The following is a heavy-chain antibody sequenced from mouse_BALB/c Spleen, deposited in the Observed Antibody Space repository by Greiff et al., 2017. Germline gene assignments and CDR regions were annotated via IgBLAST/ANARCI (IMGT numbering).Heavy chain of an antibody. CDR2: ISSGSSTI. J-gene: IGHJ4*01. CDR3: ARLDGNYAYYYAMDY. Sequence: EVMLVESGGGLVQPGGSRKLSCAASGFTFSSFGMHWVRQAPEKGLEWVAYISSGSSTIYYADTVKGRFTISRDNPKNTLFLQMTSLRSEDTAMYYCARLDGNYAYYYAMDYWGQGTSVTVSS. D-gene: IGHD2-1*01. CDR1: GFTFSSFG. V-gene: IGHV5-17*02.